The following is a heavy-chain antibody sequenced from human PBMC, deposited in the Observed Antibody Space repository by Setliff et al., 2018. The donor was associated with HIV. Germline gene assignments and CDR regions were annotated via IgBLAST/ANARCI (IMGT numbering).Heavy chain of an antibody. Sequence: GASVKVSCKASGYSFTDYYLHWVRQAPGQGPEWMGWIGGYNGDVNYAQQFQGRVTMTRDTSAGTAYMELRRLRSEDTAVYYCARATVVVVITTTTYNWFDPWGQGTLVTVSS. D-gene: IGHD3-22*01. CDR2: IGGYNGDV. CDR1: GYSFTDYY. J-gene: IGHJ5*02. CDR3: ARATVVVVITTTTYNWFDP. V-gene: IGHV1-18*04.